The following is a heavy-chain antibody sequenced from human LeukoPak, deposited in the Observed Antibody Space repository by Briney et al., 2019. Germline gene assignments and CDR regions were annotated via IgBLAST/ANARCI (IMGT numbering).Heavy chain of an antibody. CDR3: ARDSRKTFNYDFIA. CDR1: GYTFTSYA. D-gene: IGHD3-3*01. CDR2: INTNTGNP. V-gene: IGHV7-4-1*02. Sequence: ASVKVSCKASGYTFTSYAMNWVRQAPGQGLEWRGWINTNTGNPTYAQGFTGRFVFSLDTSVSTAYLQISSLKAEDTAVYCCARDSRKTFNYDFIAWGQGTLVTVSS. J-gene: IGHJ5*02.